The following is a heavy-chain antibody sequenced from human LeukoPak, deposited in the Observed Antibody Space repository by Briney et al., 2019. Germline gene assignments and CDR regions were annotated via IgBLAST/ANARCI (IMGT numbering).Heavy chain of an antibody. D-gene: IGHD3-3*01. J-gene: IGHJ5*02. CDR1: DGSFSGSY. CDR3: AKHLRRRFFSKTLGFDP. CDR2: INHSGSA. Sequence: PSETLSLTCAVYDGSFSGSYCTWIRQPPGKGLEWIGEINHSGSANYNPSLKSRVTILLDTSKNQFSLNLSSVTAADTAVYYCAKHLRRRFFSKTLGFDPWGQGTLVTVSS. V-gene: IGHV4-34*01.